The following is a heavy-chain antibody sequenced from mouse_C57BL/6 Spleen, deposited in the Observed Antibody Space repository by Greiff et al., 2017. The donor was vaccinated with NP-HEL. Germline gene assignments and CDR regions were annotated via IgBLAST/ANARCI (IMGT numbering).Heavy chain of an antibody. CDR1: GYSFTGYY. D-gene: IGHD1-1*02. V-gene: IGHV1-42*01. CDR2: INPSTGGT. Sequence: VQLQQSGPELVKPGASVKISCKASGYSFTGYYMNWVKQSPEKSLEWIGEINPSTGGTTYNQKFKAKATLTVDKSSSTAYMQLKSLTSEDSAVYYCARRTGYGYAMDYWGQGTSVTVSS. CDR3: ARRTGYGYAMDY. J-gene: IGHJ4*01.